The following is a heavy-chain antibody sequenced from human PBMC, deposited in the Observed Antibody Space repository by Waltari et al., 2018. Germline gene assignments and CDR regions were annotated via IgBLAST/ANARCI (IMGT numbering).Heavy chain of an antibody. CDR3: ARVRAGYSYYYYGMDV. Sequence: QVQLQPWGAGLLKPSETLSLTCAVYGGSFSGYYWSWIRQPPGKGLEWIGEINHSGSTNYNPSLKSRVTISVDTSKNQFSLKLSSVTAADTAVYYCARVRAGYSYYYYGMDVWGQGTTVTVSS. D-gene: IGHD6-19*01. CDR1: GGSFSGYY. V-gene: IGHV4-34*01. CDR2: INHSGST. J-gene: IGHJ6*02.